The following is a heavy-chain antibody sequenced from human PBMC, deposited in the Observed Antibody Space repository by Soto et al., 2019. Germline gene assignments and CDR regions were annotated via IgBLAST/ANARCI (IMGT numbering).Heavy chain of an antibody. CDR1: GGTFNTYP. CDR3: ATMDDILNGYPRGSLIPKYYYHAMDV. CDR2: IIPIFGTP. J-gene: IGHJ6*02. D-gene: IGHD3-9*01. V-gene: IGHV1-69*01. Sequence: QVQLVQSGAEMKKPGSSLNVSCKASGGTFNTYPISWVRQAPGQGLEWMGGIIPIFGTPDYAQKFQGRVTITADESTSTAYMELSSLRPEDTAIYYCATMDDILNGYPRGSLIPKYYYHAMDVWGQGTTVTVSS.